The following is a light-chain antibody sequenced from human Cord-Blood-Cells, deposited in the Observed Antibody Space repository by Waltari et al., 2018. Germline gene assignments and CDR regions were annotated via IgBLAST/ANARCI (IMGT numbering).Light chain of an antibody. V-gene: IGKV1-5*01. J-gene: IGKJ2*01. CDR2: DAS. Sequence: DIQMTQSPSTLSASVVDRVTITCRASQSISSWLAWYQQKPGKAPKLLIYDASSLESGVPSRFSGSGSGTEFTLTISSLQPDDFATYYCQQYNSYSPNTFGQGTKLEIK. CDR3: QQYNSYSPNT. CDR1: QSISSW.